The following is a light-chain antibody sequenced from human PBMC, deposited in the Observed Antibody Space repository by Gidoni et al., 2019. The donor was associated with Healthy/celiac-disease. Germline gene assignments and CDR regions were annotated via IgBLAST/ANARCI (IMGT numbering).Light chain of an antibody. J-gene: IGKJ2*01. CDR2: AAS. V-gene: IGKV1-9*01. Sequence: DIQLTPSPSFLSASVGDRVTSTCRASQGISSYLAWYQQKPGKAPKLLIYAASTLQSGVPSRFSGSGSGTEFILTISSLQPEDFATYYCQQLNSYLLYTFGQGTKLEIK. CDR1: QGISSY. CDR3: QQLNSYLLYT.